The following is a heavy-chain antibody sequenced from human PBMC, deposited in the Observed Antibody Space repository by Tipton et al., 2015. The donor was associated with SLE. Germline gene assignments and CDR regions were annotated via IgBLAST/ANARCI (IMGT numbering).Heavy chain of an antibody. J-gene: IGHJ3*02. CDR1: GYSISSAYS. D-gene: IGHD3-10*01. CDR2: VYHSGST. CDR3: ATFRDMAQGVIGAVNI. Sequence: TLSLTCVVSGYSISSAYSWGWIRQPPGKGLEWIGTVYHSGSTHYNPPLKSRVTISVDTSKNQFSLKLTSVTAADTAVYYCATFRDMAQGVIGAVNIWGQGTMVTVSS. V-gene: IGHV4-38-2*01.